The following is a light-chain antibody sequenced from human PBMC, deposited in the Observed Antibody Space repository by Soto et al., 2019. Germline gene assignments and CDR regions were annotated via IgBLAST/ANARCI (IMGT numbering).Light chain of an antibody. CDR3: QQYGTSPLIT. V-gene: IGKV3-20*01. CDR1: QSVTSRF. J-gene: IGKJ5*01. Sequence: DIVLTQSPGTLSLSPGERATLSCRASQSVTSRFLAWYQQKPGQAPRLLIYGSSSRATGIPDRFSGSGSGTDFTLTMSRLATEDFAVYYCQQYGTSPLITFGQGTRLEIK. CDR2: GSS.